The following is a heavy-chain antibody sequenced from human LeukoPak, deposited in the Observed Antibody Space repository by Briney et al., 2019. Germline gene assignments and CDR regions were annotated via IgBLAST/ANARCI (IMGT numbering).Heavy chain of an antibody. J-gene: IGHJ5*02. CDR2: IYANGNT. Sequence: GGFLRLSCAVSGFTVSGNYITWVRQARGKGLEWVSVIYANGNTYYADSMQGRLTISRDKSKNTVFLQMNSLRAEDTAKYYCARVGEGELGNWFDPWGQGTLVTVSS. CDR1: GFTVSGNY. D-gene: IGHD3-10*01. CDR3: ARVGEGELGNWFDP. V-gene: IGHV3-53*01.